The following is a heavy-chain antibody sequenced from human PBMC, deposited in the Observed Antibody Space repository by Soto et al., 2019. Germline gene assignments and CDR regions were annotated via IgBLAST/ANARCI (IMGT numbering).Heavy chain of an antibody. CDR3: ARGRDGYNSY. D-gene: IGHD5-12*01. V-gene: IGHV4-34*01. CDR1: GGSLSGYY. Sequence: SETLSLTFAVYGGSLSGYYWSWIRQPPGKGLEWIGEINHSGSTNYNPSLKSRVTISVDTSKNQFSLKLSSVTAAETAVYYCARGRDGYNSYWGQGTLVTVSS. CDR2: INHSGST. J-gene: IGHJ4*02.